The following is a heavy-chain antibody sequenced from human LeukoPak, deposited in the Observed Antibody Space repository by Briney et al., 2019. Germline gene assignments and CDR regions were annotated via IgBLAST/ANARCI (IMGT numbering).Heavy chain of an antibody. V-gene: IGHV3-23*01. Sequence: GGSLRLSCAASEFTFSSYAMSWVRQAPGKGLEWVSAISGSGGSTYYADSVKGRFTISRDNSKNTLYLQMNSLRAEDTAVYYCAKVDTIFGVVISYRLFDYWGQGTLVTVSS. CDR3: AKVDTIFGVVISYRLFDY. D-gene: IGHD3-3*01. CDR1: EFTFSSYA. J-gene: IGHJ4*02. CDR2: ISGSGGST.